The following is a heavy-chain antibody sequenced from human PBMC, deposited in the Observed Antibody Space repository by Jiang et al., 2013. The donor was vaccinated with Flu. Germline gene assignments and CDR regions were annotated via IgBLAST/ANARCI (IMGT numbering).Heavy chain of an antibody. CDR3: AKDMGGSYFNLVWAFGY. V-gene: IGHV3-30*18. CDR1: GFTFSSYG. CDR2: ISYDGSNK. J-gene: IGHJ4*02. D-gene: IGHD1-26*01. Sequence: SLRLSCAASGFTFSSYGMHWVRQAPGKGLEWVAVISYDGSNKYYADSVKGRFTISRDNSKNTLYLQMNSLRAEDTAVYYCAKDMGGSYFNLVWAFGYWGQGTLVTVSS.